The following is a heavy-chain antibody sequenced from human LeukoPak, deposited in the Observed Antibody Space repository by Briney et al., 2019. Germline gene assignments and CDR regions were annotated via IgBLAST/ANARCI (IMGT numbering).Heavy chain of an antibody. J-gene: IGHJ3*02. CDR3: ARQRHLGYCSSTSCYGAFDI. V-gene: IGHV5-51*01. Sequence: KAGESLKISCKGSGYSFTSYWIGWVRQMPGKGLEWMGIIYPGDSGTRYSPSFQGQVTISADKSISTAYLQWNSLTASDTAMYYCARQRHLGYCSSTSCYGAFDIWGQGTMVTVSS. CDR2: IYPGDSGT. D-gene: IGHD2-2*01. CDR1: GYSFTSYW.